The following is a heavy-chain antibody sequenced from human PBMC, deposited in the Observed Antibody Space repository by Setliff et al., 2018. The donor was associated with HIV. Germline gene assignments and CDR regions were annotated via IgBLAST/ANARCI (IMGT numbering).Heavy chain of an antibody. CDR2: TSFDGGES. Sequence: GGSLRLSCAVSGFTVSANYMHWVRQAPGKGLEWVAVTSFDGGESYYVDSVKGRFIASTDNAKNSLFLQMNSLKAEDTAVYYCARAYNVYDYRSDSSGYDYWGQGALVTVSS. D-gene: IGHD3-22*01. CDR1: GFTVSANY. CDR3: ARAYNVYDYRSDSSGYDY. J-gene: IGHJ4*02. V-gene: IGHV3-30*03.